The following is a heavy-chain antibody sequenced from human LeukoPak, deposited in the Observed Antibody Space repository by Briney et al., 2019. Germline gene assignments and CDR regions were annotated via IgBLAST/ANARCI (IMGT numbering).Heavy chain of an antibody. Sequence: GRSLRLSCTASGFTFNDYAMNWVRQAPGKGLEWVSVIYRGGSTYYADSVKGRFTISRDNSKNTLYLQMNNLRAEDTAVYYCAMATWVGGLDYWGQGTLVTVSS. D-gene: IGHD1-26*01. CDR1: GFTFNDYA. J-gene: IGHJ4*02. CDR2: IYRGGST. CDR3: AMATWVGGLDY. V-gene: IGHV3-66*01.